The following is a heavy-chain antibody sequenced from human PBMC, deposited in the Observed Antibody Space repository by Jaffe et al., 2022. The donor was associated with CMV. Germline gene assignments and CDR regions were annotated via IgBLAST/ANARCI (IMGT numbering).Heavy chain of an antibody. CDR1: GFTFSSYE. V-gene: IGHV3-48*03. Sequence: EVQLVESGGGLVQPGGSLRLSCAASGFTFSSYEMNWVRQAPGKGLEWVSYISSSGSTIYYADSVKGRFTISRDNAKNSLYLQMNSLRAEDTAVYYCARDAVVAATPFGAFDIWGQGTMVTVSS. CDR3: ARDAVVAATPFGAFDI. D-gene: IGHD2-15*01. CDR2: ISSSGSTI. J-gene: IGHJ3*02.